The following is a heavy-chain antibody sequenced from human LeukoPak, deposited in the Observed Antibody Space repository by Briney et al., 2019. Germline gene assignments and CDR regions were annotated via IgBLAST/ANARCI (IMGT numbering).Heavy chain of an antibody. Sequence: GASVKVSCKASGYTFTSYYMHWVRQAPGQGLEWMGIINPSGGSTSYAQKFQGRVTMTRDSSTSTVYMELSSLRSEDTAVYYCARDLDSSGYWNWFDPWGQGTLVTVSS. CDR2: INPSGGST. V-gene: IGHV1-46*01. J-gene: IGHJ5*02. CDR1: GYTFTSYY. D-gene: IGHD3-22*01. CDR3: ARDLDSSGYWNWFDP.